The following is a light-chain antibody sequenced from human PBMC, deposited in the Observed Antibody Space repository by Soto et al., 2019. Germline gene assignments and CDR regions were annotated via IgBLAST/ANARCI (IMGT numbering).Light chain of an antibody. CDR1: QSVSSY. Sequence: EIVLTQSPATLSLSPGERATLSCRASQSVSSYLAWYQQKPGQAPRLLIYDASNKATGIPARFSGSGSGTDFTLTISSLEPGDFAVYYCQQCSIWPLTFGGGTRVEIK. CDR2: DAS. CDR3: QQCSIWPLT. V-gene: IGKV3-11*01. J-gene: IGKJ4*01.